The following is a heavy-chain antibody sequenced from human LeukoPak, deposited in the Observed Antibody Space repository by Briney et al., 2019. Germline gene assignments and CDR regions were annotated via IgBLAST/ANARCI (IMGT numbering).Heavy chain of an antibody. CDR2: IYASGST. CDR1: GGSISSYY. CDR3: ARDPRGIVGANHNWFDP. Sequence: SETLSLTCTVSGGSISSYYWSWIRQPAGKGLEWIGRIYASGSTNYSPSLKSRVTMSVDTSKSQFSLKLISVTAADTAVYYCARDPRGIVGANHNWFDPWGQGTLVTVSS. V-gene: IGHV4-4*07. D-gene: IGHD1-26*01. J-gene: IGHJ5*02.